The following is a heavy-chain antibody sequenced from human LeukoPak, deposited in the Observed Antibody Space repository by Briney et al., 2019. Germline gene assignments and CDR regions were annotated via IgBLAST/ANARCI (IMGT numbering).Heavy chain of an antibody. CDR2: ISSSSSHI. Sequence: PGGSLRLSCAASGFTFSSYSMNWVRQAPGKGLEWVSSISSSSSHIYYADSVKGRFTISRDNAKNSLYLQMNSLRAEDTAVYYCARDLKSRPDYWGQGTLVTVSS. J-gene: IGHJ4*02. CDR1: GFTFSSYS. CDR3: ARDLKSRPDY. V-gene: IGHV3-21*01.